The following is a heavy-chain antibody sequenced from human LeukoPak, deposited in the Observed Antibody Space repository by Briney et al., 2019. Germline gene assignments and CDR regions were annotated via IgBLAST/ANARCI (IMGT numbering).Heavy chain of an antibody. Sequence: GGSLRLSCAASGFTFNSYWMSWVRQAPGKGLEWVANIKQDGSEKYYVDSVKGRFTISRDNAKNSLYLQMNSLRAEDTAVYYCARALYSSSWYEENWFDPWGQGTLVTVSS. CDR3: ARALYSSSWYEENWFDP. D-gene: IGHD6-13*01. J-gene: IGHJ5*02. V-gene: IGHV3-7*01. CDR2: IKQDGSEK. CDR1: GFTFNSYW.